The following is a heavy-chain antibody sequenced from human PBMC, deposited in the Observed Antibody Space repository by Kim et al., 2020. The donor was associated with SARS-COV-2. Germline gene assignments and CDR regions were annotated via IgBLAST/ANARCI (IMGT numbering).Heavy chain of an antibody. CDR2: IYHRGST. CDR3: ARGGTTVVTEEWWFDP. V-gene: IGHV4-30-2*01. J-gene: IGHJ5*02. CDR1: GGSISSGGYS. D-gene: IGHD4-17*01. Sequence: SETLSLTCAVSGGSISSGGYSWSWIRQPPGKGLEWIGYIYHRGSTYYNPSLKSRVTISVDRSKNQFSLKLSSVTAADTAVYYCARGGTTVVTEEWWFDPWGQGTPVTVSS.